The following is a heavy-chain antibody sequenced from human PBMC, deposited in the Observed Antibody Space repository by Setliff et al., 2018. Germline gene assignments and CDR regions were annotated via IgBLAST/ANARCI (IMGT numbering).Heavy chain of an antibody. D-gene: IGHD5-12*01. J-gene: IGHJ5*02. CDR2: ISSSSSYI. Sequence: GGSLRLSCAASGFTLSSYSMNWVRQAPGKGLEWVSSISSSSSYIYYADSVKGRFTISRDNAKNSLYLQMNSLRAEDTAVYYCARAPSTRGYSGYDSWGQGTLVTVSS. CDR3: ARAPSTRGYSGYDS. CDR1: GFTLSSYS. V-gene: IGHV3-21*01.